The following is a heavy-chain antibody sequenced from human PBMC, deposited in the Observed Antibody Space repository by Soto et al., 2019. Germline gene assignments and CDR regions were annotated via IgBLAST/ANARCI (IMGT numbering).Heavy chain of an antibody. Sequence: GGSLRLSCASSVFTFIGYSVNWVRQAPGKGLEWVSYISSGSKTIYYAESVKGRFTVSRDNARNSQYLQMNSLRDEDTAVYYCAREDILGARSFDYWGQGTLVTVSS. D-gene: IGHD1-26*01. J-gene: IGHJ4*02. CDR3: AREDILGARSFDY. CDR2: ISSGSKTI. CDR1: VFTFIGYS. V-gene: IGHV3-48*02.